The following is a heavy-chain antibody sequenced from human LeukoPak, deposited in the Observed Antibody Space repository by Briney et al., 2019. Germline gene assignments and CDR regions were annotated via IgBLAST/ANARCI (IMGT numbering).Heavy chain of an antibody. CDR3: ARAAVRLTTAHYGMDV. D-gene: IGHD1-14*01. CDR2: ISYDGSNK. V-gene: IGHV3-30*04. Sequence: GSLSLSCAASGFTFSSYAMHWVRQAPGKGLEWVAVISYDGSNKYYADSVKGRFTISRDNSKNTLYLQMNSLRAEDTAVYYCARAAVRLTTAHYGMDVWGQGTTVTVSS. CDR1: GFTFSSYA. J-gene: IGHJ6*02.